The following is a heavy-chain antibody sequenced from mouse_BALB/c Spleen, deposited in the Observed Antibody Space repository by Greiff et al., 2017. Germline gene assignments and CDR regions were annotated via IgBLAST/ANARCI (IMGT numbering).Heavy chain of an antibody. Sequence: VHVKQSGAELVRPGALVKLSCKASGFNIKDYYMHWVKQRPEQGLEWIGWIDPENGNTIYDPKFQGKASITADTSSNTAYLQLSSLTSEDTAVYYCAPWGAWFAYWGQGTLVTVSA. V-gene: IGHV14-1*02. J-gene: IGHJ3*01. CDR3: APWGAWFAY. CDR1: GFNIKDYY. D-gene: IGHD4-1*01. CDR2: IDPENGNT.